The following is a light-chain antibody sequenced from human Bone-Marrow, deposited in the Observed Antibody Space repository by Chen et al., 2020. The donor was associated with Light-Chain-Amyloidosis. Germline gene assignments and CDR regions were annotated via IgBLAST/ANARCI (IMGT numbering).Light chain of an antibody. CDR1: NIGSTS. CDR3: QVWDRSSDRPV. V-gene: IGLV3-21*02. J-gene: IGLJ3*02. CDR2: DAS. Sequence: SYVLTQPSSVSVAPGQTATIACGGNNIGSTSVYWYQQTPGQAPLLVVYDASDRPSGIPERLSGSNSGNTATLTISRVEAGDEADYYCQVWDRSSDRPVFGGGTKLTVL.